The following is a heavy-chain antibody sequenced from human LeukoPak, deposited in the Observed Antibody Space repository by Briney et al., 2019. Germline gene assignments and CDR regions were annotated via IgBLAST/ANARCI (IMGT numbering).Heavy chain of an antibody. Sequence: PSETLSLTCTVSGASISSYYWSLIRQPPGKGLEWIGYIYYSGTTSYNPSLKTRVTISIDTSKNQFSLKLSSVTAADTAVYYCARVLRPMASQYYFDYWGQGTLVTVSS. V-gene: IGHV4-59*01. D-gene: IGHD3-10*01. CDR2: IYYSGTT. CDR3: ARVLRPMASQYYFDY. CDR1: GASISSYY. J-gene: IGHJ4*02.